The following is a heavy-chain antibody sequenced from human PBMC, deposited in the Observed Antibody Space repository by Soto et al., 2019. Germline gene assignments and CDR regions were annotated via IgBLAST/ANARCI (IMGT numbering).Heavy chain of an antibody. Sequence: GGSLRLSCAASGFTFSSYSMNWVRQAPGKGLEWVSSISSSSSYIYYADSVKGRFTISRDNAKNSLYLQMNSLRAEDTAVYYCARVRSITMIVVYGMDVWGQGTTVTVSS. V-gene: IGHV3-21*01. J-gene: IGHJ6*02. D-gene: IGHD3-22*01. CDR3: ARVRSITMIVVYGMDV. CDR2: ISSSSSYI. CDR1: GFTFSSYS.